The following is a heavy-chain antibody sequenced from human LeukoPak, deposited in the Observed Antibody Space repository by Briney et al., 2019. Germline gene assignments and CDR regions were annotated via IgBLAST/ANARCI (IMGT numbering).Heavy chain of an antibody. V-gene: IGHV3-53*01. D-gene: IGHD3-10*01. CDR3: ASVTMVRGPHFDY. J-gene: IGHJ4*02. CDR1: GFTVSSKY. CDR2: MYSGGST. Sequence: PGGSLRLSCAASGFTVSSKYMSWVRQAPGKGLEWVSVMYSGGSTYYADSVEGRFTISRDSSKNTVYLQMSSLRAEDTAVYYCASVTMVRGPHFDYWDQGTLVTVSS.